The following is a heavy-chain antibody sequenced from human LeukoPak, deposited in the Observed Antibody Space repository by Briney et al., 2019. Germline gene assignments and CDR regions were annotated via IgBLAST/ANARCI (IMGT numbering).Heavy chain of an antibody. CDR1: GFTFSSYA. CDR2: IGGNGGHT. V-gene: IGHV3-23*01. Sequence: GGSLRLSCAASGFTFSSYAMSWVRQAPGKGLEWVSAIGGNGGHTYYADSVKGRFTISRDNSRNTLFLQVNSLRVEDTAVYYCARDYGSGTFWGQGTLVTVSS. D-gene: IGHD3-10*01. J-gene: IGHJ4*02. CDR3: ARDYGSGTF.